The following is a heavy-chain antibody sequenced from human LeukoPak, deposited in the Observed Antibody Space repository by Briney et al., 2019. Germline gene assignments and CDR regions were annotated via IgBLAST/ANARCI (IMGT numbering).Heavy chain of an antibody. CDR1: GYTFTTYT. D-gene: IGHD4-17*01. V-gene: IGHV1-3*03. J-gene: IGHJ4*02. CDR3: ARSGGSRGTVTPPGDF. Sequence: ASVKVSCKASGYTFTTYTMHWVRQAPGQRLEWMGWINADTGNTKCSQEFQGRLTITRDTSASTVYMDLSSLKSEDMAVYYCARSGGSRGTVTPPGDFWGQGTLVTVSS. CDR2: INADTGNT.